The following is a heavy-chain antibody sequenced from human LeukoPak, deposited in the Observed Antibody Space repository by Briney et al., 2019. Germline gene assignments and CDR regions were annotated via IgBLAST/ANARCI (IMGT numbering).Heavy chain of an antibody. J-gene: IGHJ4*02. V-gene: IGHV3-23*01. CDR2: ITSGGST. D-gene: IGHD5-24*01. CDR1: GFIFSIYS. CDR3: AKWGRRDGYHFDY. Sequence: GGSLRLSCAASGFIFSIYSMAWVRQAPGKGLEWVSDITSGGSTYYADSVKGRFTISRDNSKITLYLQMNSLRAEDTAVYYCAKWGRRDGYHFDYWGQGTLVTVSS.